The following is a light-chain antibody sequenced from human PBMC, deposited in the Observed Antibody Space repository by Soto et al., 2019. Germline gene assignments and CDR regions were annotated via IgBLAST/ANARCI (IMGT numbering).Light chain of an antibody. J-gene: IGKJ5*01. CDR2: GAS. CDR3: QQRSNPIT. CDR1: QSVSSN. Sequence: EIVMTQSPATLSVSPGERATLSYRASQSVSSNLAWYQQKPGQAPRLLIYGASTRATGIPARFSGSGSGTEFTLTISSLEPEDFAVYYCQQRSNPITFGQGTRLEIK. V-gene: IGKV3-15*01.